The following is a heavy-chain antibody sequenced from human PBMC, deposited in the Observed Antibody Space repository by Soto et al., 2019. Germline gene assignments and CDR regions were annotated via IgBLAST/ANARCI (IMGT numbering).Heavy chain of an antibody. CDR2: ISWDGGSI. Sequence: ESGGGVVQPGGSLRLSCEASGFTFDGYMMHWVRHAPGKGLEWISLISWDGGSIDYADSIKGRFTVSRDNSKNSLFLDMHSLETEDTAVYYCAKEGNGGASLDSWGQGTLVTVSS. CDR1: GFTFDGYM. CDR3: AKEGNGGASLDS. J-gene: IGHJ5*01. V-gene: IGHV3-43*01. D-gene: IGHD2-21*01.